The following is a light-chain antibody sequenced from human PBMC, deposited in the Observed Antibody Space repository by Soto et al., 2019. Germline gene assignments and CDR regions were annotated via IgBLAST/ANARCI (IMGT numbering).Light chain of an antibody. CDR2: NDN. V-gene: IGLV1-44*01. CDR3: AAWEDRLWL. J-gene: IGLJ3*02. Sequence: QSVLTQPPSASGTPGQRVTISCSGSSSNIGTNSVRWYQQLPGTAPKVLIYNDNERPSGVPDRFSGSKSGTSASLAISGLQSEDEADYYCAAWEDRLWLFGGGTKLTVL. CDR1: SSNIGTNS.